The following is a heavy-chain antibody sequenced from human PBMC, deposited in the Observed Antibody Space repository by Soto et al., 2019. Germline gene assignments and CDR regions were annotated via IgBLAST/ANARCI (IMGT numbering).Heavy chain of an antibody. J-gene: IGHJ6*02. Sequence: ASVKVSCKASGYTFPSYGISWVRQAPGQGLEWMGWISAYNGNTNYAQKLQGRVTMTTDTSTSTAYMELRSLRSDDTAVYYCARDVYYDFWSGYYSGYYYGMDVWGQGTTVTVYS. CDR2: ISAYNGNT. CDR3: ARDVYYDFWSGYYSGYYYGMDV. V-gene: IGHV1-18*04. D-gene: IGHD3-3*01. CDR1: GYTFPSYG.